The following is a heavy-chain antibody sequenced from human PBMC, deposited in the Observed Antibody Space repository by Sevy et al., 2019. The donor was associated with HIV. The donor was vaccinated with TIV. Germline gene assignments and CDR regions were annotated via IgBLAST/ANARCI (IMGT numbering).Heavy chain of an antibody. V-gene: IGHV3-66*02. D-gene: IGHD3-9*01. J-gene: IGHJ3*02. CDR1: GFTVSGNY. CDR3: AIDTAFDI. Sequence: GGSRRLSCAASGFTVSGNYMSWVRQAPGKGLEWVSIIYSGGSTYYADSVKGRFTISVDNSKNTLYLQMNSLRAEDTAVYYCAIDTAFDIWGQGTMVTVSS. CDR2: IYSGGST.